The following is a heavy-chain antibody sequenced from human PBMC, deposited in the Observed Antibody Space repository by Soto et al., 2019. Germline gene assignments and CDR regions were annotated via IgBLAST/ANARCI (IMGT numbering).Heavy chain of an antibody. J-gene: IGHJ4*02. CDR3: ARVIAAAGTWGRDAFDY. CDR2: IYHSGST. D-gene: IGHD6-13*01. V-gene: IGHV4-4*02. Sequence: QVQLQESGPGLVKPSGTLSLTCAVSSGSISRSNWWSWVRQPTGKGLEWIGEIYHSGSTNYNPSLKSRVTISVDKSKNQFSLKLSSVTAADTAVYYCARVIAAAGTWGRDAFDYWGLGTLVTVSS. CDR1: SGSISRSNW.